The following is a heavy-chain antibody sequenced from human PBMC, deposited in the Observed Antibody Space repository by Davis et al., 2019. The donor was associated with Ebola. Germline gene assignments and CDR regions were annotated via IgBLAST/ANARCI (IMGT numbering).Heavy chain of an antibody. CDR2: INAGNGNT. CDR1: GYTFTSYA. V-gene: IGHV1-3*01. Sequence: AASVKVSCKASGYTFTSYAMHWVRQAPGQRLEWMGWINAGNGNTKYSQKFQGRVTITRDTSASTAYMELSSLRSEDTAVYYCARVGSYDFWSGYYILLGYFDLWGRGTLVTASS. CDR3: ARVGSYDFWSGYYILLGYFDL. J-gene: IGHJ2*01. D-gene: IGHD3-3*01.